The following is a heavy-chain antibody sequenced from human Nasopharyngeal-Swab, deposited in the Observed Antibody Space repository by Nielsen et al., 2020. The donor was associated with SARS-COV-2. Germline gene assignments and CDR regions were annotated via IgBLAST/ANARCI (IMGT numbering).Heavy chain of an antibody. Sequence: GEPLKISCAASGFTFSSYSMNWVRQAPGKGLEWVSSISSSSSYIYYADSVKGRFTISRDNAKNSLYLQMNSLRAEDTAVYYCARDSTGARYYYYGMDVWGQGTTVTVSS. CDR3: ARDSTGARYYYYGMDV. J-gene: IGHJ6*02. V-gene: IGHV3-21*01. CDR1: GFTFSSYS. D-gene: IGHD1-26*01. CDR2: ISSSSSYI.